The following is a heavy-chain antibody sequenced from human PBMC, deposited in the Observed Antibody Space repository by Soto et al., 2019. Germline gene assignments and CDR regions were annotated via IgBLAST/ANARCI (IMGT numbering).Heavy chain of an antibody. CDR2: ISYAGRNK. D-gene: IGHD2-15*01. CDR3: ARQSRYCSGSNCKSWFDP. V-gene: IGHV3-30*03. Sequence: PGGSLRLSCAGSGFTFSNYAMHWVRQAPGKGPEWVAAISYAGRNKYYADSVKGRFTISRDNSKITLDLQMNSLRLSSVTAADTAVYYCARQSRYCSGSNCKSWFDPWGQGTLVTVYS. J-gene: IGHJ5*02. CDR1: GFTFSNYA.